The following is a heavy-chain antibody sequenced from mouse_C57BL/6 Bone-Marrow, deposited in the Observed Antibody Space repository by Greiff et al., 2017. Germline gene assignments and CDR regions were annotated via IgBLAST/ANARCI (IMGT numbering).Heavy chain of an antibody. D-gene: IGHD1-1*02. CDR3: ASGGLLGGFAY. J-gene: IGHJ3*01. V-gene: IGHV5-4*01. Sequence: VESGGGLVKPGGSLKLSCAASGFTFSSYAMSWVRQTPEKRLVWVATISDGGSYTYYPDNVKGRFPIPRDNAKNNLYLPLSQLRSEDTAMYYFASGGLLGGFAYWGQGTLLTVSA. CDR1: GFTFSSYA. CDR2: ISDGGSYT.